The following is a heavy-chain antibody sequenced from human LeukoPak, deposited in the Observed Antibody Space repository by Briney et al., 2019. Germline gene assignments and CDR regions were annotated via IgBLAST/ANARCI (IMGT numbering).Heavy chain of an antibody. J-gene: IGHJ6*03. CDR2: IYYSGST. D-gene: IGHD2-2*01. CDR3: ARAITCSSTSCYPGNYYYYMDV. CDR1: GGSISSGDYY. Sequence: SQTLSLTCTVSGGSISSGDYYWSWIRQPPGKGLEWIGYIYYSGSTYYNPSLKSRVTISVDTSKNQFSLKLSSVTAADTAVYYCARAITCSSTSCYPGNYYYYMDVWGKGTTVTVSS. V-gene: IGHV4-30-4*01.